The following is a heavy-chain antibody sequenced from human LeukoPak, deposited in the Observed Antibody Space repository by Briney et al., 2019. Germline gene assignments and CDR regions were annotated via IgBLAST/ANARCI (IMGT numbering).Heavy chain of an antibody. D-gene: IGHD3-22*01. J-gene: IGHJ4*02. V-gene: IGHV3-30*02. CDR1: QFGFNTYA. CDR3: AKDRSSNGYYITH. Sequence: GGSLRLSCAASQFGFNTYAMHWFRQAPGKGLEWVALMHYDGSKEYYAESVKGRFTISRDNSRNRLSLQMTSLRPEDTARYYCAKDRSSNGYYITHWGQGTLVCVSS. CDR2: MHYDGSKE.